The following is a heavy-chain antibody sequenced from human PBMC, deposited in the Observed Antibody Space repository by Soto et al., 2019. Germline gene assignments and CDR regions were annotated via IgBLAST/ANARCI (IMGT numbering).Heavy chain of an antibody. V-gene: IGHV3-30*03. CDR3: AGGWYFFDY. J-gene: IGHJ4*02. D-gene: IGHD6-19*01. Sequence: QVQLVESGGGVVQPGRSLRLSCAASGFTFSNYGMHWARQAPGKGLEWVAGISYDGSNKYYADSVKGRFTISRDNSKNTLYLQMNSLRTEDTAVYYCAGGWYFFDYCGQGTLVIVSP. CDR2: ISYDGSNK. CDR1: GFTFSNYG.